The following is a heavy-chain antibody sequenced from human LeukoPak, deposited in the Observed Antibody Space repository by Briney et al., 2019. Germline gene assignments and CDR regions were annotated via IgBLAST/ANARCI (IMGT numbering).Heavy chain of an antibody. CDR3: ATHSSYSSGWAFDY. V-gene: IGHV1-18*01. CDR2: ISAYNGNT. D-gene: IGHD6-19*01. Sequence: GASVKVSYKASGYTFTSYGISWVRQAPGQGLEWMGWISAYNGNTNYAQKLQGRVTITTDTSTSTAYMELRSLRSDDTAVYYCATHSSYSSGWAFDYWGQGTLVTVSS. CDR1: GYTFTSYG. J-gene: IGHJ4*02.